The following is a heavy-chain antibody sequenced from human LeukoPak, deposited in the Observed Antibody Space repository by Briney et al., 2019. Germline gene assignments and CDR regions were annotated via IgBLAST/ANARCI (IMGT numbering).Heavy chain of an antibody. D-gene: IGHD6-19*01. J-gene: IGHJ6*03. CDR2: IKQDGSEK. Sequence: WGSLRLSCAVSGFTFSSYWMSWVRQAPGKGLEWVANIKQDGSEKYYVDSVKGRFTISRDNAKNSLYLQMNSLIAEDTAVYYCASRRFGYSSGWYPDYYYCGCMDVWGKGTLVTVSS. V-gene: IGHV3-7*01. CDR3: ASRRFGYSSGWYPDYYYCGCMDV. CDR1: GFTFSSYW.